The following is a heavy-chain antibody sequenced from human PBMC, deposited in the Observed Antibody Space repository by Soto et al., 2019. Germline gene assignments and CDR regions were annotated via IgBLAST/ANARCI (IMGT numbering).Heavy chain of an antibody. V-gene: IGHV3-30*18. CDR2: ISYDGSNK. J-gene: IGHJ6*02. Sequence: GGSLRLSCAASGFTFSSYGMHWVRQAPGKGLEWVAVISYDGSNKYYADSVKGRFTISRDNSKNTLYLQMNSLRAEDTAVYYCAKDDGEWELHYGMDVWGQGTTVTVSS. CDR3: AKDDGEWELHYGMDV. D-gene: IGHD1-26*01. CDR1: GFTFSSYG.